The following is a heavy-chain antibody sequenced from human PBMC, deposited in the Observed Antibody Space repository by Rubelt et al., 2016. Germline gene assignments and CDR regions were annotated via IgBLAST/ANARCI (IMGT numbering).Heavy chain of an antibody. CDR2: INSDGSNT. CDR1: TFSSYW. Sequence: TFSSYWMHWVRQAPGKGLVWVSRINSDGSNTNYADSVKGRFTISRDNAENTLYLQMNSLRAEDTAVYYCARGYSSSSGSMDYWGQGTLVTVSS. CDR3: ARGYSSSSGSMDY. V-gene: IGHV3-74*01. D-gene: IGHD6-6*01. J-gene: IGHJ4*02.